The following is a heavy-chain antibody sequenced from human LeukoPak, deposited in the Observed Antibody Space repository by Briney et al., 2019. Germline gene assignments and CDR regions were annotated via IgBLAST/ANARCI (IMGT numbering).Heavy chain of an antibody. CDR1: GYTFTSYG. CDR2: ISAYNGNT. J-gene: IGHJ4*02. V-gene: IGHV1-18*01. CDR3: ARARPQYSSGWYSGHYFDY. Sequence: EASVKVSCKASGYTFTSYGISWVRQAPGQGLEWMGWISAYNGNTNYAQKLQGRVTMTTDTSTSTAYMELRSLRSDDTAVYYCARARPQYSSGWYSGHYFDYWGQGTLVTVSS. D-gene: IGHD6-19*01.